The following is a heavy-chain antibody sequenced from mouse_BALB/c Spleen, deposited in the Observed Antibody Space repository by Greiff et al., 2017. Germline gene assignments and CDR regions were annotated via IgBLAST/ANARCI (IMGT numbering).Heavy chain of an antibody. CDR3: ARSYGYYYAMDY. D-gene: IGHD1-1*01. V-gene: IGHV5-4*02. Sequence: EVQGVESGGGLVKPGGSLKLSCAASGFTFSDYYMYWVRQTPEKRLEWVATISDGGSYTYYPDSVKGRFTISRDNATNNLYLQMSSLKSEDTAIYYCARSYGYYYAMDYWGQGTSVTVSS. J-gene: IGHJ4*01. CDR2: ISDGGSYT. CDR1: GFTFSDYY.